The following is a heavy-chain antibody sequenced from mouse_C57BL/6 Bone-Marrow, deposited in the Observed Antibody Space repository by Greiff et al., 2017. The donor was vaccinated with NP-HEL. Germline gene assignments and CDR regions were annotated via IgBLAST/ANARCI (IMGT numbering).Heavy chain of an antibody. D-gene: IGHD2-5*01. Sequence: QVQLKQSGPELVKPGASVKISCKASGYAFSSSWMNWVKQRPGKGLEWIGRIYPGDGDTNYNGKFKGKATLTADKSSSTAYMQLSSLTSEDSAVYFCERLYYSNYFDYWGQGTTLTVSS. J-gene: IGHJ2*01. V-gene: IGHV1-82*01. CDR1: GYAFSSSW. CDR2: IYPGDGDT. CDR3: ERLYYSNYFDY.